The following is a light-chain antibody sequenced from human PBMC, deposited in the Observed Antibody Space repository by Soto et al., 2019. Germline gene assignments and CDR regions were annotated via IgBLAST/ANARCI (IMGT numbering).Light chain of an antibody. CDR2: KAS. J-gene: IGKJ4*01. Sequence: AIRMTQSPSSLSASTGDRVTITCRASQGISSYLAWYQQKPGKAPKLLIYKASTLKSGVPSRFSGSGYGTDFSLTISNLQPEDFATYYCQQLYSHPLTFGGGTKVDIK. V-gene: IGKV1-8*01. CDR3: QQLYSHPLT. CDR1: QGISSY.